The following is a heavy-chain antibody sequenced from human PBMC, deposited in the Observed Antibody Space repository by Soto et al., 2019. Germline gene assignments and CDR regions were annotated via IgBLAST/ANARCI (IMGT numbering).Heavy chain of an antibody. D-gene: IGHD3-3*01. V-gene: IGHV3-23*01. Sequence: EVQLLESGGGLVQPGGSLRLSCAASGFTFSSYAMSWVRQAPGKGLEWVSSIRGSGGSTNYADSVKGRFTISRDNSKNTLYLRMNSLRVEDTAVYYCAKAYSMTIFGVVIETPGDGFDIWGQGTMVIVFS. CDR3: AKAYSMTIFGVVIETPGDGFDI. CDR1: GFTFSSYA. CDR2: IRGSGGST. J-gene: IGHJ3*02.